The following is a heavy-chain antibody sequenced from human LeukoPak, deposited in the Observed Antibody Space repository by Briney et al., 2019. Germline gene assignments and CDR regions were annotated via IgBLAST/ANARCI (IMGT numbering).Heavy chain of an antibody. D-gene: IGHD3-16*01. Sequence: GASVRVSCKASGYSFNIYGISWVRQAPGQGLEWMGWISPYSGKTHSAEKFQDRVTLTTDTSTSTAYMDLRSLRSDDTAVYWCARVPMRGISDSSDLNWFDPWGQGTLVTVSS. V-gene: IGHV1-18*01. CDR1: GYSFNIYG. CDR3: ARVPMRGISDSSDLNWFDP. J-gene: IGHJ5*02. CDR2: ISPYSGKT.